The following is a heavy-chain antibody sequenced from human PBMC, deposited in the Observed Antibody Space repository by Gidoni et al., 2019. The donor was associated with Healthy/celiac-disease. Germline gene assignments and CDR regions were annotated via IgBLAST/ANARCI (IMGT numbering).Heavy chain of an antibody. V-gene: IGHV1-24*01. CDR2: FDPEDGET. J-gene: IGHJ6*02. CDR1: GYTLTELS. CDR3: ATHPAGFGVVIIRHYYYGMDV. D-gene: IGHD3-3*01. Sequence: QVQLVQSGAEVKKPGASVKVSCKVSGYTLTELSMHWVRQAPGKGLGWRGGFDPEDGETIYAQKFQGRVTMTEDTSTDTAYMELSSLRSEDTAVYYCATHPAGFGVVIIRHYYYGMDVWGQGTTVTVSS.